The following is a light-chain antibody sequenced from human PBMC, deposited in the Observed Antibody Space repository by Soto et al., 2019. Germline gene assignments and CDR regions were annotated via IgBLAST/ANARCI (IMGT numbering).Light chain of an antibody. Sequence: VSAQSPVTLSLSPGERATLSCRASQSVSSGFLAWYQQKPGQAPRLLIYGASNRASGIPARFSGSGSETDFTLTISSLQSEDSAVYYCQQYHNWPPITFGQGTRLEIK. CDR2: GAS. CDR1: QSVSSG. CDR3: QQYHNWPPIT. V-gene: IGKV3-15*01. J-gene: IGKJ5*01.